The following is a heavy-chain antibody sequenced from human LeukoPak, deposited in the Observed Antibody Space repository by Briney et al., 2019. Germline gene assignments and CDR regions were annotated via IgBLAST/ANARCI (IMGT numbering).Heavy chain of an antibody. CDR3: TTRLQHHFDY. J-gene: IGHJ4*02. CDR1: GFTFSSYA. D-gene: IGHD4-11*01. V-gene: IGHV3-23*01. CDR2: IGAGGTFT. Sequence: GGSLRLSCTASGFTFSSYAMNWVRQAPGKGLEWVSGIGAGGTFTYYADSVKGRFTIFRDDFLNVVYLQMNSLTVEDTAVYYCTTRLQHHFDYWGQGTQVTVSS.